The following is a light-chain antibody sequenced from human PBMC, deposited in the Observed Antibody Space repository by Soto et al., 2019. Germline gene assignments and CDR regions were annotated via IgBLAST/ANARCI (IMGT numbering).Light chain of an antibody. Sequence: DIQMTQSASTLSASVGDRVPITCRASQSISSSLAWYQQKPGKAPKLLIYDAPSLESGVPSRFSGSGSGTDFPLPISSMKPEDFATYYCQQSYSTLRFGQGTRLEI. J-gene: IGKJ5*01. CDR2: DAP. CDR3: QQSYSTLR. CDR1: QSISSS. V-gene: IGKV1-39*01.